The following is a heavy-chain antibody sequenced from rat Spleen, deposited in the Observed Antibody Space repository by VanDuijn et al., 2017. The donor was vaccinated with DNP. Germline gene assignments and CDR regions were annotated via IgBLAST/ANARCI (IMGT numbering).Heavy chain of an antibody. CDR3: ARALATVAPTGAMDA. Sequence: QVQLKESGPGLVQPSQTLSLACTVSGFSLTSYNVHWVRQSTGKGLEWMGGMWTGGATAYNSALKFRLSISRDTSKSQVFLKMNSVQTEDTAMYFCARALATVAPTGAMDAWGQGTSVTVSS. D-gene: IGHD1-3*01. CDR2: MWTGGAT. V-gene: IGHV2-30*01. CDR1: GFSLTSYN. J-gene: IGHJ4*01.